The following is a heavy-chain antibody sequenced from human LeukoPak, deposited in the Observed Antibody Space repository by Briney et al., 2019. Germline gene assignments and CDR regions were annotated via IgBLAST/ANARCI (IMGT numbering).Heavy chain of an antibody. V-gene: IGHV6-1*01. Sequence: KASQTLSLTCAISGDSVSSISASWNWIRQSPSRGLEWLERTYYRSDWYHDYAVSLKSRINITADPSKNQFSLHLTSVTPDDTAVYYCARVKWLVPPYALDIWGLGTMVAVSS. CDR2: TYYRSDWYH. CDR3: ARVKWLVPPYALDI. D-gene: IGHD6-19*01. CDR1: GDSVSSISAS. J-gene: IGHJ3*02.